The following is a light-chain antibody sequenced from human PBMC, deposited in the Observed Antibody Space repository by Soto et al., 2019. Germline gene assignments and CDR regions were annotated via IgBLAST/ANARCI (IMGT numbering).Light chain of an antibody. V-gene: IGKV3-15*01. CDR3: QQFNNWPWR. CDR2: GAS. Sequence: EIVMTQSPVTLTVSPGERATLYCRASQSISTNLAWHQQKPGQAPRLLIYGASTRATGIPARFSGSGSGTEFTLTISSLQSEDLAVYYCQQFNNWPWRFGQGTKVEI. J-gene: IGKJ1*01. CDR1: QSISTN.